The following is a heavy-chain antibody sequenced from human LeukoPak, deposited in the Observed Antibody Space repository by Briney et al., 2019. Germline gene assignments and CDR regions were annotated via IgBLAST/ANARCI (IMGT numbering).Heavy chain of an antibody. CDR2: ISSSGSTI. V-gene: IGHV3-48*03. D-gene: IGHD6-13*01. J-gene: IGHJ6*03. Sequence: GGSLRLSCAASGFTLSSYEMNWVRQAPGKGLEWVSYISSSGSTIYYADSVKGRFTISRDNAKNSLYLQMNSLRAEDTAVYYCAREVRQQLVQDYMDVWGKGTTVTVSS. CDR3: AREVRQQLVQDYMDV. CDR1: GFTLSSYE.